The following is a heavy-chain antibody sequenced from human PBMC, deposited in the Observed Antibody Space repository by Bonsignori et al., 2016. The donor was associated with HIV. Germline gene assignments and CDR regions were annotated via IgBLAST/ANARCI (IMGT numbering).Heavy chain of an antibody. CDR2: IYHSGST. V-gene: IGHV4-38-2*01. Sequence: SETLSLTCAVSGYSINSGYYWAWIRQPPGKGLEWIGSIYHSGSTYYNPSLKSRVTISVDTSKNQFSLELSSVTAADTAVYYCAVGYCSSTNCYREYFQHWGQGLPGHHLL. CDR3: AVGYCSSTNCYREYFQH. CDR1: GYSINSGYY. J-gene: IGHJ1*01. D-gene: IGHD2-2*02.